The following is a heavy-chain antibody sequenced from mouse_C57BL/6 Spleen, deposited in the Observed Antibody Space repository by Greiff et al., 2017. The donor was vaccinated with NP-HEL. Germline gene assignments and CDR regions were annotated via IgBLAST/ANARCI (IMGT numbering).Heavy chain of an antibody. CDR2: ISYDGSN. Sequence: EVKLLESGPGLVKPSQSLSLTCSVTGYSITSGYYWNWIRQFPGNKLEWMGYISYDGSNNYNPSLKNRISITRDTSKNQFFLKLNSVTTEDTATXYCARDLGVLPPMDYWGQGTSVTVSS. D-gene: IGHD5-5*01. CDR1: GYSITSGYY. V-gene: IGHV3-6*01. J-gene: IGHJ4*01. CDR3: ARDLGVLPPMDY.